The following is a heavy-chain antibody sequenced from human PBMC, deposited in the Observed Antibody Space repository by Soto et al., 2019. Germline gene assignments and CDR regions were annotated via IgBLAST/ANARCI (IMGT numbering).Heavy chain of an antibody. CDR2: INPSGGST. CDR1: GYTFTSYY. Sequence: ASVKVSCKASGYTFTSYYMHWVRQAPGQGLEWMGIINPSGGSTSYAQKFQGRVTMTRDTSTSTVYMELSSLRSEDTAVYYCARDDGDYDRYYYYYYYMDVWGKGTTVTVSS. CDR3: ARDDGDYDRYYYYYYYMDV. D-gene: IGHD4-17*01. J-gene: IGHJ6*03. V-gene: IGHV1-46*03.